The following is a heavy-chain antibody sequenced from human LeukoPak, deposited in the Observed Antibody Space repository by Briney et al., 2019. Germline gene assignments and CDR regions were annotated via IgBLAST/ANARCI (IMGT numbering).Heavy chain of an antibody. Sequence: GGSLRLSCAASGFTFSSYAMSWVRQAPGKGLEWVSAISGSGGSTYYADSVKGRFTISRDNSKNTLYLQMDSLRAEDTAVYYCAKGSGSGSYYYYYMDVWGKGTTVTVSS. CDR3: AKGSGSGSYYYYYMDV. V-gene: IGHV3-23*01. J-gene: IGHJ6*03. CDR1: GFTFSSYA. CDR2: ISGSGGST. D-gene: IGHD3-10*01.